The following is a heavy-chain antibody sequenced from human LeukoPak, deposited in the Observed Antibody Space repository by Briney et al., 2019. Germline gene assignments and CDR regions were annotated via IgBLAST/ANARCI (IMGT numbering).Heavy chain of an antibody. J-gene: IGHJ5*02. CDR3: VRDEAGPDH. CDR2: VNWNSSAI. CDR1: GFTFDDYC. V-gene: IGHV3-20*04. Sequence: RPGGSLRLSCAASGFTFDDYCMSWVRQPPGKGLEWVSGVNWNSSAILYADSVKGRFIVSRDNAKNSLYLQMNSLSAEDTALCYCVRDEAGPDHWGQGTLVTVSS.